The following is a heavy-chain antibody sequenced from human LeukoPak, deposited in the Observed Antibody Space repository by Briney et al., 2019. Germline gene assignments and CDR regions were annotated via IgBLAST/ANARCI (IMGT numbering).Heavy chain of an antibody. CDR3: ARGAIPARLGY. J-gene: IGHJ4*02. V-gene: IGHV4-34*01. CDR2: INHSGST. Sequence: PSETLSLNCAVYGGSFSGYYWSWIRQPPGKGLEWIGEINHSGSTNYNPSLKSRVTISVDTSKNQFSLKLSSVTAADTAVYYCARGAIPARLGYWGQGTLVTVSS. D-gene: IGHD2-2*01. CDR1: GGSFSGYY.